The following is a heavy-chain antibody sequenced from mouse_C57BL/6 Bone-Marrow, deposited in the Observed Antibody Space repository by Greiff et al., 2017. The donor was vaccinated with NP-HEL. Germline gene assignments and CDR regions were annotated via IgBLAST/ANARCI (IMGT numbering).Heavy chain of an antibody. V-gene: IGHV5-12*01. CDR1: GFTFSDYY. Sequence: DVKLVESGGGLVQPGGSLKLSCAASGFTFSDYYMYWVRQTPEKRLEWVAYISNGGGSTYYPDTVKGRFTISRDNAKNTLYLQMSRLKSEDTAMYYCARPPITTVEGTWFAYWGQGTLVTVSA. D-gene: IGHD1-1*01. CDR2: ISNGGGST. J-gene: IGHJ3*01. CDR3: ARPPITTVEGTWFAY.